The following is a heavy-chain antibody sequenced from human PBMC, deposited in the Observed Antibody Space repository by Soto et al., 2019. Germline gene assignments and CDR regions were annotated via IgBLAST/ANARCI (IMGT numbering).Heavy chain of an antibody. D-gene: IGHD6-25*01. Sequence: QVQLVQSGAEVKKPGSSVKVSCNASGGTFSSYAISWVRQAPGQGLEWRGGIIPIFGTANYAQQFQGRVTITADEFTRTAYMEQRSLGSEDTAVDYCSRGVATPSGRIDVWGQGTTVTVSS. CDR3: SRGVATPSGRIDV. CDR2: IIPIFGTA. CDR1: GGTFSSYA. V-gene: IGHV1-69*01. J-gene: IGHJ6*02.